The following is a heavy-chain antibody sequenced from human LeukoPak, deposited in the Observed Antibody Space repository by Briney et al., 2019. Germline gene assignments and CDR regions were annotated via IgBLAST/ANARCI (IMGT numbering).Heavy chain of an antibody. CDR2: ISGSGGST. Sequence: GGSLRLSCAASGFTFSSYAMSWVRQAPGKGLEGVSAISGSGGSTYYADSVKGRFTISRDNSKNTLYLQMNSLRAEDTAVYYCAKSPYDSSGYYCDYWGQGTLVTVSS. CDR1: GFTFSSYA. J-gene: IGHJ4*02. D-gene: IGHD3-22*01. V-gene: IGHV3-23*01. CDR3: AKSPYDSSGYYCDY.